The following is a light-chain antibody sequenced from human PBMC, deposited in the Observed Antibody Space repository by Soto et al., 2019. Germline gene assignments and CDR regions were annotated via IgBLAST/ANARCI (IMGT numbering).Light chain of an antibody. V-gene: IGKV3-20*01. CDR3: QQYGSLHP. CDR1: QSVSSSY. J-gene: IGKJ1*01. CDR2: GAS. Sequence: EIVLTQSPGTLSLSPGERATLSCRASQSVSSSYLAWYQQKPGQAPRLLIYGASSRATGIPDRFSGSGSGTDFTLTISRLEPEDFAVYYCQQYGSLHPFGQGTKVEIK.